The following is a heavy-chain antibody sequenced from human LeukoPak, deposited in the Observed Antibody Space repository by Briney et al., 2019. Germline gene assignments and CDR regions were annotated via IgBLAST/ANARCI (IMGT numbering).Heavy chain of an antibody. CDR2: IHYNGNT. V-gene: IGHV4-30-4*01. D-gene: IGHD6-25*01. CDR1: GGSISNGDYY. Sequence: SETLSLTCTVSGGSISNGDYYWTWIRQPPGKGLEWIGYIHYNGNTYYNPSLKSRLTISVDTSKNQFSLNLNSVTAVGTAVYYCARERLPAATHFDYWGQGIQVTVPS. J-gene: IGHJ4*02. CDR3: ARERLPAATHFDY.